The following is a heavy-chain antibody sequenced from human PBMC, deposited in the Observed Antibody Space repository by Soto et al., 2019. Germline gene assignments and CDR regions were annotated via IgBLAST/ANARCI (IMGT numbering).Heavy chain of an antibody. CDR2: INPSGGST. CDR3: AKEIGAAGRFFGLDV. D-gene: IGHD6-19*01. J-gene: IGHJ6*02. Sequence: ASVKVSCKAVGYTVSSYYVHCVLQSPVQGLEWMGVINPSGGSTSYAQKFQGRLNMTRDRSAGTMSMELTSLTTDDTGVYYCAKEIGAAGRFFGLDVWGQGTTVTVSS. V-gene: IGHV1-46*01. CDR1: GYTVSSYY.